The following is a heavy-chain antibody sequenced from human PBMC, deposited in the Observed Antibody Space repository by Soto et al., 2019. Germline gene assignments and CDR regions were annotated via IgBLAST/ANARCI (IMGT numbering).Heavy chain of an antibody. CDR3: GRSTSGESPDY. D-gene: IGHD2-2*01. Sequence: EVQMVESGGGLVKPGGSLRLSCAASGFTFSSYSMHWVRQAPGKGLEWVSSIDWRSSYIPYADSERGRFTISRDNAKSSLYLQMNSLRAEDTAVYYCGRSTSGESPDYWGQGTLVTVSS. V-gene: IGHV3-21*01. CDR2: IDWRSSYI. J-gene: IGHJ4*02. CDR1: GFTFSSYS.